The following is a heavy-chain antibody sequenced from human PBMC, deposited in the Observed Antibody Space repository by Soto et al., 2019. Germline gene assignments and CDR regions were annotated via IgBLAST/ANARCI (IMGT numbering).Heavy chain of an antibody. CDR2: IIPIFGTA. D-gene: IGHD6-6*01. V-gene: IGHV1-69*06. CDR1: GGTFSSYA. Sequence: ASVKVSCKASGGTFSSYAISWVRQAPGQGLEWMGGIIPIFGTANYAQKFQGRVTITADKSTSTAYMELSSLRSEDTAVYYCARDPGMGIAAPPVVPVYGMDVCGQGTTVTVSS. J-gene: IGHJ6*02. CDR3: ARDPGMGIAAPPVVPVYGMDV.